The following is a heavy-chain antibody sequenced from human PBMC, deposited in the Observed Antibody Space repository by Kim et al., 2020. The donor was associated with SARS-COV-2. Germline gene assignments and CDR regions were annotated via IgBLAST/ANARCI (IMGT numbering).Heavy chain of an antibody. CDR3: ARDRGSSGWHWTYYYYGLDV. V-gene: IGHV1-18*01. Sequence: ASVKVSCKASGYTFTSHGISWVRQAPRQGLEWMGWISAYNGNKNYAQKLQGRVTTTTDTSTSTAYMELRSVRSDHTAVYYCARDRGSSGWHWTYYYYGLDVWGQGATVTVSS. J-gene: IGHJ6*02. CDR2: ISAYNGNK. CDR1: GYTFTSHG. D-gene: IGHD6-19*01.